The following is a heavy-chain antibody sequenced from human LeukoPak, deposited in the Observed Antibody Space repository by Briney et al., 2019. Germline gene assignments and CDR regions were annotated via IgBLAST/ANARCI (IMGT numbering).Heavy chain of an antibody. D-gene: IGHD6-13*01. CDR2: ISSSSSTI. CDR3: ASPYSSRWYELCY. CDR1: GFTFSRYS. V-gene: IGHV3-48*01. Sequence: PGGSLRLSCAASGFTFSRYSMNWVRQAPGKGLEWVSYISSSSSTIYYADSVKGRFTISRDNAKNSLYLQMNSLRAEDTAVYYCASPYSSRWYELCYWGQGTLVTVSS. J-gene: IGHJ4*02.